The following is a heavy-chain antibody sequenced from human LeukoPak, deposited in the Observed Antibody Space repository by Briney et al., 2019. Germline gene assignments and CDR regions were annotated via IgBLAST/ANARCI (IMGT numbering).Heavy chain of an antibody. Sequence: QPGGSLRLSCAASGFTFSSYWMTWVRQAPGKGLEWVANIKQDGSEEYYVDSVKGRFTISRDNAKNSLFLQMNSLRAEDTAVYYCAREVTPYYWGQGILVTVSS. D-gene: IGHD2-15*01. CDR2: IKQDGSEE. CDR1: GFTFSSYW. CDR3: AREVTPYY. J-gene: IGHJ4*02. V-gene: IGHV3-7*01.